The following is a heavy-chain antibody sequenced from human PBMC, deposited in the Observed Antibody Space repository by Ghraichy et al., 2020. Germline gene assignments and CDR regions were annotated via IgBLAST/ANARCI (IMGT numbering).Heavy chain of an antibody. CDR2: ISGSGGST. V-gene: IGHV3-23*01. J-gene: IGHJ4*02. CDR3: ANAKGSYPLFDY. Sequence: GGSLRLSCAASGFTFSSYAMSWVRQAPGKGLEWVSAISGSGGSTYYADSVKGRFTISRDNSKNTLYLQMNSLRAEDTAVYYCANAKGSYPLFDYWGQGTLVTVSS. CDR1: GFTFSSYA. D-gene: IGHD2-15*01.